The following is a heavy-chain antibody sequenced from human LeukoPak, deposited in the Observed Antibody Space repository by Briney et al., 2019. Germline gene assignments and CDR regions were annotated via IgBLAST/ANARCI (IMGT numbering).Heavy chain of an antibody. D-gene: IGHD2-21*02. CDR1: GFTFDDYT. CDR3: AKGQAVVVTSPFDY. CDR2: ISWDGGST. Sequence: PGGSLRLSCAASGFTFDDYTMHWVRHAPGEGLEWVSLISWDGGSTYYADSVKGRFTISRDNSKNSLYLQMNSLRTEDTALYYCAKGQAVVVTSPFDYWGQGTLVTVSS. J-gene: IGHJ4*02. V-gene: IGHV3-43*01.